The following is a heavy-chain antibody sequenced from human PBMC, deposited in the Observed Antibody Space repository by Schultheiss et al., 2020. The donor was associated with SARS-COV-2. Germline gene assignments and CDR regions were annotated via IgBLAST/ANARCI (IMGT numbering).Heavy chain of an antibody. D-gene: IGHD3-22*01. Sequence: SVKVSCKASGGTFSSYAISWVRQAPGQGLEWMGGIIPIFGTANYAQKFQGRVTITADESTSTAYMELSSLRSEDTAVYYCARALLGYGLHGSSGYLDYWGQGTLVTVSS. J-gene: IGHJ4*02. CDR1: GGTFSSYA. CDR3: ARALLGYGLHGSSGYLDY. CDR2: IIPIFGTA. V-gene: IGHV1-69*13.